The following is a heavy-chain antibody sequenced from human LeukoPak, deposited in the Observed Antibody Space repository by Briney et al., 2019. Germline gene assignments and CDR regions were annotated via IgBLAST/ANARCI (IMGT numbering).Heavy chain of an antibody. D-gene: IGHD3-10*01. CDR1: GFNFRDAA. V-gene: IGHV3-23*01. CDR2: ISFSGDNS. Sequence: GGSLRLSCAASGFNFRDAAMTWVRQAPGKGLEWVSLISFSGDNSYYADSVKGRFTISRDNSKNTLSLQMNSLRVEDTAVYYCARDRGINMVRGVIDYWGQGTLVTVSS. CDR3: ARDRGINMVRGVIDY. J-gene: IGHJ4*02.